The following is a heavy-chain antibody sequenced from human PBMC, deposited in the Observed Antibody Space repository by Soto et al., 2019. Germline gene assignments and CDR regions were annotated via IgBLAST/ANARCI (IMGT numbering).Heavy chain of an antibody. J-gene: IGHJ4*02. CDR2: INPNSGGT. D-gene: IGHD1-1*01. CDR3: AREPATAKPEGVDF. Sequence: SFMVSCKATAYTSSDYYIHWVRQAPGQWLEWMGWINPNSGGTKYAPKFQGGVTMTRDTSITTAYMELSRLRSGDTAVYYCAREPATAKPEGVDFWGQGTLVTDSS. V-gene: IGHV1-2*02. CDR1: AYTSSDYY.